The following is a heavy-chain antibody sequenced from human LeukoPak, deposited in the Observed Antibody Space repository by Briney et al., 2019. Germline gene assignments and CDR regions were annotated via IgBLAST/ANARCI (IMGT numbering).Heavy chain of an antibody. Sequence: GASVKVSCKASGGTFSSYAISWVRQAPGQGLEWMGGIIPTFGTANYAQKFQGRVTITADESTSTAYMELSSLRSGDTAVYYCASRYSGYDFGVSWFDPWGQGTLVTVSS. CDR2: IIPTFGTA. CDR1: GGTFSSYA. CDR3: ASRYSGYDFGVSWFDP. J-gene: IGHJ5*02. D-gene: IGHD5-12*01. V-gene: IGHV1-69*13.